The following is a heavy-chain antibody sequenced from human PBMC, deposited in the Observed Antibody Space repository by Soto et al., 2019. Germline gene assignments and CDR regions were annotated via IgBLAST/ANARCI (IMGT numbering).Heavy chain of an antibody. D-gene: IGHD5-18*01. Sequence: EVQLVESGGGLVKPGGSLRLSCAASGFTFSDHSMNWVRQAPGKGFECVSSISTTGRYIYYSDSMAGRFTISRDNAKNSLYLQINSLRGDDTAIYYCAAGTDTAMEQGADYWGQGTLVTVSS. V-gene: IGHV3-21*01. J-gene: IGHJ4*02. CDR1: GFTFSDHS. CDR2: ISTTGRYI. CDR3: AAGTDTAMEQGADY.